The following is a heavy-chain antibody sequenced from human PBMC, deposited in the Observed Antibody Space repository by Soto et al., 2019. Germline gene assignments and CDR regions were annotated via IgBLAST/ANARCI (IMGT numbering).Heavy chain of an antibody. V-gene: IGHV3-11*01. Sequence: QVQLVESGGGLIKPGGSLRLSCAASGFTFSDYYMSWIRQAPGKGLEWVSYISGSGSTIYYADSVKGRFTISRANAKNSLFLQMNSLRAEDTAMYYCARAAYYSDSGSYPDAFDIWGQGTMVTVSS. CDR1: GFTFSDYY. CDR3: ARAAYYSDSGSYPDAFDI. J-gene: IGHJ3*02. CDR2: ISGSGSTI. D-gene: IGHD3-10*01.